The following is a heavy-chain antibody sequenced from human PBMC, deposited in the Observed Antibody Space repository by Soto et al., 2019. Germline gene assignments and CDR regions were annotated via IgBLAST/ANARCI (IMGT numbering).Heavy chain of an antibody. CDR2: IGWNSGSI. CDR1: GFTFDDYA. CDR3: AKERSLPHYYYYGMDV. J-gene: IGHJ6*02. Sequence: EVQLVESGGGLVQPGRSLRLSCAASGFTFDDYAMHWVRQAPGKGLEWVSGIGWNSGSIGYADSVKGRFTTSRDNAKNSLYLQMNSLRAEDTALYYCAKERSLPHYYYYGMDVWGQGTTVTVSS. V-gene: IGHV3-9*01. D-gene: IGHD1-26*01.